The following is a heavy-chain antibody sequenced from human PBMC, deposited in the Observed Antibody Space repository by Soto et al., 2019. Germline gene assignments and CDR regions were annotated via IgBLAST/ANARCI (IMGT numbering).Heavy chain of an antibody. CDR3: ARSTSYYYYYMDV. V-gene: IGHV1-69*02. CDR2: IIPILGIA. CDR1: GGTLSSYT. D-gene: IGHD3-16*01. J-gene: IGHJ6*03. Sequence: SVKVSCKASGGTLSSYTISWVRQDPGQGLEWMGRIIPILGIANYAQKFQGRVTITADKSTSTAYMELSSLRSEDTAVYYCARSTSYYYYYMDVWGKGTTVTVSS.